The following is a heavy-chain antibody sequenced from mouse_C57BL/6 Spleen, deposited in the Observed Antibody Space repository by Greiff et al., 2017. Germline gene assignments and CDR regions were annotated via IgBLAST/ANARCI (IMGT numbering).Heavy chain of an antibody. D-gene: IGHD1-1*01. CDR2: ISSGSSTI. CDR3: AKFTTVVARYFDV. CDR1: GFTFSDYG. Sequence: EVQRVESGGGLVKPGGSLKLSCAASGFTFSDYGMHWVRQAPEKGLEWVAYISSGSSTINYAATVKGRFTISRDNAKNTLFLQMTRLGSEDTAMYSCAKFTTVVARYFDVWGTGTTVTVSS. V-gene: IGHV5-17*01. J-gene: IGHJ1*03.